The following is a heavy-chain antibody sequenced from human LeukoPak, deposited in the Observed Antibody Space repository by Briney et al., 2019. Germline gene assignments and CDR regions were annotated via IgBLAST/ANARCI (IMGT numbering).Heavy chain of an antibody. CDR2: ISSSSSYI. V-gene: IGHV3-21*01. D-gene: IGHD3-9*01. CDR1: GSTFSSYS. J-gene: IGHJ4*02. Sequence: PGGSLRLSCAASGSTFSSYSMNWVRQAPGKGLEWVSSISSSSSYIYYADSVKGRFTISRDNAKNSLYLQMNSLRAEDTAVYYCARAKDYDILSRFDWGQGTLVTVSS. CDR3: ARAKDYDILSRFD.